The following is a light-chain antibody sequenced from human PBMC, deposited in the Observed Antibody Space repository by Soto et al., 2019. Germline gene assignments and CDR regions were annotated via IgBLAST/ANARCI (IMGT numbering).Light chain of an antibody. Sequence: DIQVTQSPSTLSAFVGDRVTITCGAGQSIGTCFAWFQQKPGKAPKVLISDASSLESGVPSRFSGGGSGTEFTLTISSLQTDDFATYYCQQYNSYSWTFGQGTKVDIK. CDR3: QQYNSYSWT. CDR2: DAS. CDR1: QSIGTC. J-gene: IGKJ1*01. V-gene: IGKV1-5*01.